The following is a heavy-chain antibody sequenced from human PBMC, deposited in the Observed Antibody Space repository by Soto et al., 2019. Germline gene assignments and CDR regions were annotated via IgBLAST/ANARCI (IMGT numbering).Heavy chain of an antibody. J-gene: IGHJ3*02. CDR2: IYHSGST. Sequence: LEPQSLSYAVSIGDSSNGSWWSWVRRTPAKGLEWIGEIYHSGSTNYNPSLKSRVTISVDKSKNQFSLKLSSVTAADTAVYYCASLGYCSGGSCYSWAFDIWGQGTMVTVSS. CDR1: IGDSSNGSW. D-gene: IGHD2-15*01. V-gene: IGHV4-4*02. CDR3: ASLGYCSGGSCYSWAFDI.